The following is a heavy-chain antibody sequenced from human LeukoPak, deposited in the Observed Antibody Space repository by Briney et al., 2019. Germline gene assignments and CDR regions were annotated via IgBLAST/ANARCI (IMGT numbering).Heavy chain of an antibody. J-gene: IGHJ4*02. CDR1: GYTFTGYY. CDR3: TRGEFGGYGTFDY. D-gene: IGHD5-12*01. Sequence: ASVKVSCKASGYTFTGYYMHWVRQAPGQGLEWMGWINPNSGGRDYAQKFQGRVTMTRDTSITTAYLELRRLTSDDTAVYYCTRGEFGGYGTFDYWGQGTLVTVSS. CDR2: INPNSGGR. V-gene: IGHV1-2*02.